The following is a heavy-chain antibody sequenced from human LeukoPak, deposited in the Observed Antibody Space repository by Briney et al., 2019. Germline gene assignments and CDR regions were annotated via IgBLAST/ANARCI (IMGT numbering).Heavy chain of an antibody. Sequence: ASVKVSCKASGGAFSSYAISWVRQAPGQGLEWMGRIIPILGIANYAQKFQGRVTITADKSTSTAYMELSSLRSEDTAVYYCAGYYYDSSGYYSDYWGQGTLVTVSS. J-gene: IGHJ4*02. CDR1: GGAFSSYA. V-gene: IGHV1-69*04. CDR3: AGYYYDSSGYYSDY. CDR2: IIPILGIA. D-gene: IGHD3-22*01.